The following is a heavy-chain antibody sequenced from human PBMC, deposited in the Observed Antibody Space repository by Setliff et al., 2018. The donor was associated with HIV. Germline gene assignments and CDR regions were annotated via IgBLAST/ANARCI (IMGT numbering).Heavy chain of an antibody. V-gene: IGHV4-31*03. CDR2: IYYSGAT. Sequence: TLSLTCTVSGDSISSGGYYWSWIRQLPGKGLEWIGYIYYSGATYYNPSLKKRVTISLDTSKSQFSLKLTSVTAADTALYYCASGRGAKGGYDYFGSWGQGTLVTVSS. J-gene: IGHJ4*02. CDR1: GDSISSGGYY. CDR3: ASGRGAKGGYDYFGS. D-gene: IGHD5-12*01.